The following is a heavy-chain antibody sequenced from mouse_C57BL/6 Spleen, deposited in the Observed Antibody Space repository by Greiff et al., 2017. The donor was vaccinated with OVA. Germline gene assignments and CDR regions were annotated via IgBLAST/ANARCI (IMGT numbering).Heavy chain of an antibody. Sequence: EVKLMESGGGLVKPGGSLKLSCAASGFTFSSYAMSWVRQTPEKRLEWVTTISDGGSYTYYPDNVKGRFTISRDNAKNNLYLQMSHLKSEDTAMYYCARDYSNYVDYAMDYWGQGTSVTVSS. V-gene: IGHV5-4*01. CDR1: GFTFSSYA. J-gene: IGHJ4*01. CDR2: ISDGGSYT. D-gene: IGHD2-5*01. CDR3: ARDYSNYVDYAMDY.